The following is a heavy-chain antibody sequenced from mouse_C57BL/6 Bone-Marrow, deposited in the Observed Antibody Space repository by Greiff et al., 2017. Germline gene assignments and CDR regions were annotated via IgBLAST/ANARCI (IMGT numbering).Heavy chain of an antibody. CDR1: GYSITSGYY. V-gene: IGHV3-6*01. CDR2: ISYDGSN. CDR3: ARRDGSSPDV. Sequence: EVKLMESGPGLVKPSQSLSLTCSVTGYSITSGYYWNWIRQFPGNKLEWMGYISYDGSNNYNPSLKNRISITRDTSKNQFFLKLNSVTTEDTATYYCARRDGSSPDVWGTGTTVTVSS. J-gene: IGHJ1*03. D-gene: IGHD1-1*01.